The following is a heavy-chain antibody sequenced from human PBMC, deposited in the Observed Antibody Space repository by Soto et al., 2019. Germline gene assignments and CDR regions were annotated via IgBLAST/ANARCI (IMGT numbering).Heavy chain of an antibody. V-gene: IGHV4-31*03. CDR2: IYYSGST. J-gene: IGHJ6*02. D-gene: IGHD3-22*01. CDR3: ARVAITTNPYYYYGMDV. Sequence: SETLSLTCTVSGGSISSGGYYWSWIRQHPGKGLERIGYIYYSGSTYYNPSLKSRVTISVDTSKKQFSLKLSSVTAADTAVYYCARVAITTNPYYYYGMDVCDQGTRVTVSS. CDR1: GGSISSGGYY.